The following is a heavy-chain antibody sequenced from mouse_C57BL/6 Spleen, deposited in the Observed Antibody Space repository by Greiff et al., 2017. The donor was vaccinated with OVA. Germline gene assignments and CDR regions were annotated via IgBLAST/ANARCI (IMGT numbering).Heavy chain of an antibody. CDR2: INYDGSST. CDR3: ARASDFYYAMDY. V-gene: IGHV5-16*01. Sequence: EVQLVESEGGLVQPGSSMKLSCTASGFTFSDYYMAWVRQVPEKGLEWVANINYDGSSTYYLDSLKSRFIISRDNAKNILYLQMSSLKSEDTATYYCARASDFYYAMDYWGQGTSVTVSS. D-gene: IGHD6-1*01. J-gene: IGHJ4*01. CDR1: GFTFSDYY.